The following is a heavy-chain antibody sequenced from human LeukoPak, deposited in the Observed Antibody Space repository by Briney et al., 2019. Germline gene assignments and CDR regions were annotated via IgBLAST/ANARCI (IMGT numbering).Heavy chain of an antibody. CDR2: IYTSGST. CDR1: GGSISSYY. CDR3: ARAGEYAESPMDV. Sequence: PSETLPLTCTVAGGSISSYYWSWIRQPAGKGLEWIGRIYTSGSTNYNPSLKSRVTMSVDTSKNQFSLKLSSVTAADTAVYYCARAGEYAESPMDVWGKGTTVTVSS. V-gene: IGHV4-4*07. J-gene: IGHJ6*03. D-gene: IGHD2-2*01.